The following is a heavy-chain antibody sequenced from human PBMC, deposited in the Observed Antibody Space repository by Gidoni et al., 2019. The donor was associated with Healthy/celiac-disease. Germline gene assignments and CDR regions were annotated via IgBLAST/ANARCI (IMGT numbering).Heavy chain of an antibody. CDR2: ISSSSSTI. D-gene: IGHD4-17*01. V-gene: IGHV3-48*02. J-gene: IGHJ5*02. CDR1: GFTFSSYS. CDR3: ARDCGPTVVTPGWFDP. Sequence: EVQLVESGGGLVQPGGSLRLSCAASGFTFSSYSMKWVRQASGKGLELVSYISSSSSTIYYADSVKGRFTITRDNAKNSLYLQMNSLRDEDTAVYYCARDCGPTVVTPGWFDPWGQGTLVTVSS.